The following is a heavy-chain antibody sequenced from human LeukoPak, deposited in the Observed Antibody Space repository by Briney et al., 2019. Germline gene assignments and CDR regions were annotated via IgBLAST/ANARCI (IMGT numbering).Heavy chain of an antibody. J-gene: IGHJ6*03. Sequence: GGSLRLSCAASGFTFSSYSMNWVRQAPGKGLEWVSSISSSSSYIYYADSVKGRFTISRDNAKNSLYLQMNSLRDEDTAVYHCARDHGGTYYDFWSGYYSYDMDVWGKGTTVTVSS. CDR1: GFTFSSYS. CDR3: ARDHGGTYYDFWSGYYSYDMDV. CDR2: ISSSSSYI. D-gene: IGHD3-3*01. V-gene: IGHV3-21*01.